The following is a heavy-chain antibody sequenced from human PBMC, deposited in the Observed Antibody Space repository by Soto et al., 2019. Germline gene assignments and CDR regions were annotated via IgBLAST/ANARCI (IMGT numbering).Heavy chain of an antibody. Sequence: QVQLVESGGGVVQPGRSLRLSCAASEFTFSSYGMHWVRQAPGKGLEWVAVIWYDGSNKYYADSVKGRFTISRDNSKNTLYLQMNSLRAEDTAVYYCARDLTAAAGFPSDAFDIWGQGTMVTVSS. V-gene: IGHV3-33*01. J-gene: IGHJ3*02. CDR2: IWYDGSNK. CDR1: EFTFSSYG. CDR3: ARDLTAAAGFPSDAFDI. D-gene: IGHD6-13*01.